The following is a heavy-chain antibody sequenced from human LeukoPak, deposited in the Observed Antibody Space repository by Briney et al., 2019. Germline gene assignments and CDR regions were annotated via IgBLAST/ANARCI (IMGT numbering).Heavy chain of an antibody. CDR1: GYTFTSYY. D-gene: IGHD3-22*01. J-gene: IGHJ4*02. CDR2: INPSGGST. Sequence: ASVKVSCKASGYTFTSYYMHWVRQAPGQGLEWMGIINPSGGSTSYAQKFRGRVTMTRDTSTSTVYMELSSLRSEDTAVYYCARGEGPMITFGGVDYDSSGYYHASPFDYWGQGTLVTVSS. CDR3: ARGEGPMITFGGVDYDSSGYYHASPFDY. V-gene: IGHV1-46*01.